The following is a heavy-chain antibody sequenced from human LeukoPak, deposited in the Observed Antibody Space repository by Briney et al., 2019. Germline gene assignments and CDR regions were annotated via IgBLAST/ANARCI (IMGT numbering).Heavy chain of an antibody. CDR2: IIPISGTT. V-gene: IGHV1-69*01. CDR3: ARGPFGVYSGDYYSYYMDV. Sequence: GSSVRVSCKAPGGTFIRYTVSWVRQAPGQGLEWMGGIIPISGTTNYAQRFQGTVTITADESTSTAYMELSSLTYEDTAVYYCARGPFGVYSGDYYSYYMDVWGRGTTVTVSS. J-gene: IGHJ6*03. CDR1: GGTFIRYT. D-gene: IGHD1-26*01.